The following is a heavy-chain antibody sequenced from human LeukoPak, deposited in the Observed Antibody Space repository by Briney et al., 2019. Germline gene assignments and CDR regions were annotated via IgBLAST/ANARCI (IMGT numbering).Heavy chain of an antibody. Sequence: SVKVSCKASGGTFSSYAISWVRQAPGQGLEWMGGIIPIFGTANYAQKFQGRVTITTDESTSTAYMELSSLRSEDTAVYYCARALSVDTAMVNRIYYYYYYMYVWGKGTTVTVSS. CDR1: GGTFSSYA. CDR2: IIPIFGTA. V-gene: IGHV1-69*05. CDR3: ARALSVDTAMVNRIYYYYYYMYV. D-gene: IGHD5-18*01. J-gene: IGHJ6*03.